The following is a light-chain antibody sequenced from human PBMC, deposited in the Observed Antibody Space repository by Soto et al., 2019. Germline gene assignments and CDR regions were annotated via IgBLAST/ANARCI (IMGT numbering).Light chain of an antibody. Sequence: QSALTQPASVSGSPGQSITISCTGTSSDVGGYNYVSWYQQHAGKAPKLMIYDVNNRPSGVSNRFSGSKSGNTASLTISGLKAEDEADYHCSSSTSSSTSVVFGGGTKLTVL. V-gene: IGLV2-14*01. J-gene: IGLJ2*01. CDR2: DVN. CDR3: SSSTSSSTSVV. CDR1: SSDVGGYNY.